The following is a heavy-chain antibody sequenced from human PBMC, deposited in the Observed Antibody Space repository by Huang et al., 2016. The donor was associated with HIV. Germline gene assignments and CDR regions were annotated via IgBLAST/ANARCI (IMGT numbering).Heavy chain of an antibody. D-gene: IGHD3-22*01. CDR1: GGSFSGYY. Sequence: QVQLQQWGAGLLKPSETLSLTCAVYGGSFSGYYWSWIRQPPGKGLEWIEENNHSGSTNYNPSLKSRVTISVDTSKTQFSLKLNSVTAADTAVHYCARGPDYYDSSGREAFDIWGQGTMVTVSS. V-gene: IGHV4-34*01. J-gene: IGHJ3*02. CDR2: NNHSGST. CDR3: ARGPDYYDSSGREAFDI.